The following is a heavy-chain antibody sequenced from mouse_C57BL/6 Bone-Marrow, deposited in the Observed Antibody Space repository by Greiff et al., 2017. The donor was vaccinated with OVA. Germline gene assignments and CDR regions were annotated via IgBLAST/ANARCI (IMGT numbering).Heavy chain of an antibody. J-gene: IGHJ2*01. CDR1: GYTFTDYY. CDR3: ARGALWDVYYFDY. V-gene: IGHV1-76*01. D-gene: IGHD4-1*01. Sequence: QVQLKESGAELVRPGASVKLSCKASGYTFTDYYINWVKQRPGQGLEWIARIYPGSGNTYYNEKFKGKATLTAEKSSSTAYMQLSSLTSEASAVYFCARGALWDVYYFDYWGQGTTLTVSS. CDR2: IYPGSGNT.